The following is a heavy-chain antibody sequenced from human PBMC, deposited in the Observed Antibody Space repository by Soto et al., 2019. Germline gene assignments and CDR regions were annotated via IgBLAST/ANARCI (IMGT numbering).Heavy chain of an antibody. CDR3: ARDQGNCSGGSCDPGPFDY. J-gene: IGHJ4*02. Sequence: SETLSLTCTVSGGSISSGDYYWSWIRQPPGKGLEWIGYIYYSGSTYYNPSLKSRATISVDTSKNQFSLKLSSVTAADTAVYYCARDQGNCSGGSCDPGPFDYWGKGTRVTVSS. CDR2: IYYSGST. D-gene: IGHD2-15*01. V-gene: IGHV4-30-4*01. CDR1: GGSISSGDYY.